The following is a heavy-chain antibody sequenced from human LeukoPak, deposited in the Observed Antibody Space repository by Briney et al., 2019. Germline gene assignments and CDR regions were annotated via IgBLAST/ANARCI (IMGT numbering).Heavy chain of an antibody. CDR2: ISSSGTYT. V-gene: IGHV3-21*01. J-gene: IGHJ4*02. D-gene: IGHD5-18*01. Sequence: PGGSLRLSCAASGFTFSTYSMDWVRQAPGRGLEWVSSISSSGTYTDYADSVKGRFTVSRDNAKNSLYLRMNSLRAEDTAVYYCARGGGYSYGLPFDYWGQGTLVTVSS. CDR3: ARGGGYSYGLPFDY. CDR1: GFTFSTYS.